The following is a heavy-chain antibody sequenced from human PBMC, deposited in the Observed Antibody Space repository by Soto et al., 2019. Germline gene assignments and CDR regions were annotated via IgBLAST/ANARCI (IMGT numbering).Heavy chain of an antibody. Sequence: EVQLVESGGDWVQPGGSLRLSWAASGFTFSNYWMMWVRQAPGKGLEWVAHIKEDGSTKYYVDSVKGRFPISRDNAQNSVFLQMNSLRAEDTAVYYCARGYCGGGTCSRPFWGQGTLVTVSS. V-gene: IGHV3-7*01. CDR2: IKEDGSTK. CDR3: ARGYCGGGTCSRPF. J-gene: IGHJ4*02. D-gene: IGHD2-21*01. CDR1: GFTFSNYW.